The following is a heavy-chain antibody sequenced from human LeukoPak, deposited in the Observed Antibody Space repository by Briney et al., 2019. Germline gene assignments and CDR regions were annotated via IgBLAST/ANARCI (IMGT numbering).Heavy chain of an antibody. D-gene: IGHD4/OR15-4a*01. J-gene: IGHJ2*01. CDR2: ISGSGGST. Sequence: GGSLRLSCAASGFTFDDYAMHWVRQAPGKGLEWVSGISGSGGSTYYADSVKGRFTISRDNSKNTLYLQMNSLRAEDTAVYYCAKQGAREGWYFDLWGRGTLVTVSS. CDR1: GFTFDDYA. V-gene: IGHV3-23*01. CDR3: AKQGAREGWYFDL.